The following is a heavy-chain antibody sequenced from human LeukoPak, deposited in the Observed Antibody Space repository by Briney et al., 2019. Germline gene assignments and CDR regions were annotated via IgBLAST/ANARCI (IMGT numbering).Heavy chain of an antibody. V-gene: IGHV3-21*01. D-gene: IGHD3-22*01. CDR3: ARTSSGYSYY. CDR2: ISSRSSYI. CDR1: GFTFSSYE. Sequence: PGGSLRLSCAASGFTFSSYEMNWVRQAPGKGLEWVASISSRSSYIYYADSVKGRFTISRDNAKNSLYLQMNSLRAEDTAVYYCARTSSGYSYYWGQGTLVTVSS. J-gene: IGHJ4*02.